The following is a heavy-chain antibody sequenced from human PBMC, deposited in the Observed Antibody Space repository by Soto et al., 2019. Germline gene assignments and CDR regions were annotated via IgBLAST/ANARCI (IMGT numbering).Heavy chain of an antibody. J-gene: IGHJ4*02. CDR2: IYPGDSDT. CDR1: GYRFTTYW. V-gene: IGHV5-51*01. D-gene: IGHD3-22*01. CDR3: LTHKGPHDYEPRGHLAS. Sequence: WESLKISCTVSGYRFTTYWIGWVRQMPGKGLEWMGIIYPGDSDTRYSPSFQGQVTISADKSIFTASLRWTSLKASDTAIYYCLTHKGPHDYEPRGHLASWGQGTPITVSS.